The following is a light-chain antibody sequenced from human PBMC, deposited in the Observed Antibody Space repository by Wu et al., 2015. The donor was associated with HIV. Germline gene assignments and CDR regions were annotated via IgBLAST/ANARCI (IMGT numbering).Light chain of an antibody. Sequence: EIVLTQSPGTLSLSPGERATLSCRATQSLTSRYLAWYQQKPGQAPRLLIYGASSRATGIPARFSGSGSGTDFSLTISSLEAEDFAVYYCQQGRNWPLTFGQGTRLEIK. J-gene: IGKJ5*01. V-gene: IGKV3D-20*02. CDR1: QSLTSRY. CDR3: QQGRNWPLT. CDR2: GAS.